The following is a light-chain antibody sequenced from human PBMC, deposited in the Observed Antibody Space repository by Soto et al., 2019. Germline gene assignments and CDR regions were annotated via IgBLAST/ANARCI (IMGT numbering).Light chain of an antibody. CDR2: GAS. CDR1: QSLSGN. J-gene: IGKJ4*01. Sequence: EIVVTQSPATLSVSPGERATLSCRASQSLSGNLAWYQQKPGQAPRLLIYGASTRATGIPARFSGSGSGTEFTLTISSPQSEDSAVYYCQHYNEWPLTFGGGTKVDIK. CDR3: QHYNEWPLT. V-gene: IGKV3-15*01.